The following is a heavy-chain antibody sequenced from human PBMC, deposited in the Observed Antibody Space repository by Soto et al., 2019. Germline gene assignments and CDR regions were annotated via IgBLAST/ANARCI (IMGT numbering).Heavy chain of an antibody. J-gene: IGHJ4*02. CDR2: IIPYYNTL. D-gene: IGHD6-13*01. CDR1: EGTFNSYA. Sequence: QAQVVQSGAEVRKPGSSVKLSCKASEGTFNSYAIAWVRQAPGQGLEWMGGIIPYYNTLNYAQKFQDRVTITADPSTNTVYMELSSLRSDDTAVYFCASGASRWYPYFFDSWAQGTLVTVSS. V-gene: IGHV1-69*01. CDR3: ASGASRWYPYFFDS.